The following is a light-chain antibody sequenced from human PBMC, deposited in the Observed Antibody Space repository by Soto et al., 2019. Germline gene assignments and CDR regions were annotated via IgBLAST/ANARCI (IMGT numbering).Light chain of an antibody. CDR1: SSDVGAYNY. V-gene: IGLV2-11*01. CDR3: CSYAGSYTGV. CDR2: DVS. J-gene: IGLJ1*01. Sequence: QSALTQPRSVSGSPGQSVTISCTGTSSDVGAYNYVSWYQHHPGKAPKFMIYDVSKRPSGVPDHFSGSKSGNTASLTISGLQAEDEADYYCCSYAGSYTGVFGTGTKLTVL.